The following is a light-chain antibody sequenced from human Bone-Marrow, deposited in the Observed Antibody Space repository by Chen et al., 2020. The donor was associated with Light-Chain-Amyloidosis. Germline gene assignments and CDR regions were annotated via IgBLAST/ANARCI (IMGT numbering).Light chain of an antibody. V-gene: IGKV3-20*01. CDR2: GAS. CDR3: QQYGSSPPWT. CDR1: QSVSSSY. J-gene: IGKJ1*01. Sequence: EIVLTHSPGTLSLSPGERATLSCRASQSVSSSYLARYQQKPGQAPRLLIYGASSRATGIPYRVSGSGSGTDFTLTISRLEPADFAVYYCQQYGSSPPWTFGQGTKVEIQ.